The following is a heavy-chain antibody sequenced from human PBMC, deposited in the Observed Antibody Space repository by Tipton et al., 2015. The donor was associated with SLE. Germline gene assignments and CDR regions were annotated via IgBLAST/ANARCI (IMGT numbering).Heavy chain of an antibody. J-gene: IGHJ4*02. D-gene: IGHD2-15*01. CDR2: IYYSGST. CDR1: GGSISSYY. V-gene: IGHV4-59*01. Sequence: LRLSCTVSGGSISSYYWSWIRQPPGKGLEWIGYIYYSGSTNYNPSLKCRVTISVDTSKNQFSLKLRSVTAAATAGYYCARECSWVPLFDYWGQGTLVTVSS. CDR3: ARECSWVPLFDY.